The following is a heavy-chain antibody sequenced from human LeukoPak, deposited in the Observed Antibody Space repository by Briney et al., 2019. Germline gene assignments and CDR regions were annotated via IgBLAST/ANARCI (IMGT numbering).Heavy chain of an antibody. V-gene: IGHV1-2*02. J-gene: IGHJ4*02. Sequence: ASVKVSCKASGYTFTGYYMHWVRQAPGQGLEWMGWINPNSGGTNYAQKFQGRVTMTRDTSISTAYMELSRLRAEDTAVYYCAKDHEISILTGYSSFDYWGQGTLVTVSS. CDR3: AKDHEISILTGYSSFDY. CDR2: INPNSGGT. CDR1: GYTFTGYY. D-gene: IGHD3-9*01.